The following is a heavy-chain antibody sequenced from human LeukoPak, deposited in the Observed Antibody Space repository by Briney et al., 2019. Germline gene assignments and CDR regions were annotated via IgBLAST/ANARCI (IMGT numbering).Heavy chain of an antibody. D-gene: IGHD3-3*01. CDR1: GFTLSSYW. V-gene: IGHV3-7*01. J-gene: IGHJ4*02. CDR3: ARVRTYYDFWSGYYYFDY. CDR2: IKQDGSEK. Sequence: GGSLRLSCAASGFTLSSYWMSWVRQAPGKGLEWVANIKQDGSEKYYVDSVKGRFTISRDNAKNSLYLQMNSLRAEDTAVYYCARVRTYYDFWSGYYYFDYWGQGTLVTVSS.